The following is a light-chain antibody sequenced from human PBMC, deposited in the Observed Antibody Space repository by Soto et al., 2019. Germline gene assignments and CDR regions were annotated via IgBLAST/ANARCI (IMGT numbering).Light chain of an antibody. CDR3: QQSYSTPIT. CDR1: QSISDY. Sequence: DIEMTQSPSSRSASVGDRVTLTCRASQSISDYLNWYQQKPGKAPNLLIYAASSLQSGVPSRFSGSGSGTDFTLTISSLQPEDFATYHCQQSYSTPITFGQGTRLEIK. CDR2: AAS. J-gene: IGKJ5*01. V-gene: IGKV1-39*01.